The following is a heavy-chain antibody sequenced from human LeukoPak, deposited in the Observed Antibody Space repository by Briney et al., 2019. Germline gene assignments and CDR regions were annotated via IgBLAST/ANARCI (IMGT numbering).Heavy chain of an antibody. Sequence: SETLSLTCSVSGASISNYYWSWIRQPAGKGLEWIGRIYPSGISNSNPSLKSQVTMSLDASKNQLSLKLTSVTAADTAVYYCAREESSGYYFPFDYWGQGTLVTVSS. V-gene: IGHV4-4*07. J-gene: IGHJ4*02. CDR2: IYPSGIS. CDR1: GASISNYY. CDR3: AREESSGYYFPFDY. D-gene: IGHD3-22*01.